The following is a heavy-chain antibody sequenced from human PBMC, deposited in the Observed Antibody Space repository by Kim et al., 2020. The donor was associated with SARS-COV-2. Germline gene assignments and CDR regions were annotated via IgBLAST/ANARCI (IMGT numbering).Heavy chain of an antibody. CDR3: ARGESPFGP. D-gene: IGHD3-10*01. V-gene: IGHV4-59*09. J-gene: IGHJ5*02. Sequence: GYIYYSGSTNYNPSLKSRFTISVDTSKNQFSLKLTSVTAADTAVYYCARGESPFGPWGQGTLFTVSS. CDR2: IYYSGST.